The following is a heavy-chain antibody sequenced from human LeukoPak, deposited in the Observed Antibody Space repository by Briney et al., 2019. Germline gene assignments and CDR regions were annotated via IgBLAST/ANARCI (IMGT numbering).Heavy chain of an antibody. J-gene: IGHJ4*02. Sequence: GASVKVSCKASGYTFTSYGISWVRQAPGQGLEWMGWISAYNGNTNYAQKLQGRLTMTTHTSRRTAYMELRSLRSDDTAEYYSARDHNTVMCYWGQGTLVTVSS. CDR2: ISAYNGNT. CDR3: ARDHNTVMCY. CDR1: GYTFTSYG. D-gene: IGHD5-18*01. V-gene: IGHV1-18*01.